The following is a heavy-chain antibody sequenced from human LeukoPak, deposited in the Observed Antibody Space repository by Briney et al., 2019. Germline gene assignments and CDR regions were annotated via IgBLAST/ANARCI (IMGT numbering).Heavy chain of an antibody. Sequence: ASVKVSCKASGYTFTGYYMHWVRQAPGQGLEWMGWINPNSGGTNYAQKFQGRVTMTRDTSISTAYMELSTLRSDDTAVYYCARVRSDYYDSSGYYLDDEFDYWGQGTLVTVSS. CDR2: INPNSGGT. D-gene: IGHD3-22*01. CDR3: ARVRSDYYDSSGYYLDDEFDY. CDR1: GYTFTGYY. J-gene: IGHJ4*02. V-gene: IGHV1-2*02.